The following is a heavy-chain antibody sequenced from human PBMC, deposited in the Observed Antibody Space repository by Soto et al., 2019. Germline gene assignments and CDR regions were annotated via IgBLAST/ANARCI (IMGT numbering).Heavy chain of an antibody. D-gene: IGHD4-17*01. CDR1: GGSFSGYY. CDR2: INHSGGT. V-gene: IGHV4-34*01. J-gene: IGHJ3*02. CDR3: AREDELRWYQKDAFDI. Sequence: PSKTLSLTCAVYGGSFSGYYWSWIRQPPGKGLEWIGEINHSGGTNYNPSLKSRVTISVDTSKNQFSLKLSSVTAADTAVYYCAREDELRWYQKDAFDIWSQGTMVTVPS.